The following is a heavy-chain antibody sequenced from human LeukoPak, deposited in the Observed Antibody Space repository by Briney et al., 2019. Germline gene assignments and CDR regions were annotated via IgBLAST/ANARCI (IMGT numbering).Heavy chain of an antibody. CDR1: GGSFSGYY. J-gene: IGHJ4*02. CDR3: ARVGWGYYGSGSYSGYFDY. V-gene: IGHV4-34*01. Sequence: SETLSLTCAVYGGSFSGYYWSWIRQPPGKGLEWIGEINHSGSTNYNPSLKSRVTMSVDTSKNQFSLKLSSVTAADTAVYYCARVGWGYYGSGSYSGYFDYWGQGTLVTVSS. D-gene: IGHD3-10*01. CDR2: INHSGST.